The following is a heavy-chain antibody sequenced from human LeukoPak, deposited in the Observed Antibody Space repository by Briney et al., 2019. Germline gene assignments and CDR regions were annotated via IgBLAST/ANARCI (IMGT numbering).Heavy chain of an antibody. J-gene: IGHJ4*02. CDR3: ARWAAAGYFDY. CDR1: GFTFSSYE. D-gene: IGHD6-13*01. V-gene: IGHV3-48*03. Sequence: GGSLRLSCAASGFTFSSYEMNWVRQAPGKGLEWVSYISSSGSTTYYADSVKGRITISRDNAKNSVYLQMNSLRAEDTAVYYCARWAAAGYFDYWGQGTLVTVSS. CDR2: ISSSGSTT.